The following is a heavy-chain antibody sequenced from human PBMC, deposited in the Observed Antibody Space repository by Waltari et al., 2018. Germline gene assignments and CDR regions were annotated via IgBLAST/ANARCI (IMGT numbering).Heavy chain of an antibody. CDR3: ARKSFFTGAYYYYGMDV. J-gene: IGHJ6*02. CDR1: GFTFSYYE. CDR2: ITDVGTTK. D-gene: IGHD3-10*01. Sequence: EAQLVISGGGLVQPGGSLRLSCAASGFTFSYYELNWVRQAPGKGMYSISYITDVGTTKHYSDSVKGRFTISSDNAKNSLSLQMNSLRAEDTAVYYCARKSFFTGAYYYYGMDVWGQGTTVTVS. V-gene: IGHV3-48*03.